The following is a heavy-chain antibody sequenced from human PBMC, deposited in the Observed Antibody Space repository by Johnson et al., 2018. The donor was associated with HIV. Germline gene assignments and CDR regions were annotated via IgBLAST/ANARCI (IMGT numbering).Heavy chain of an antibody. D-gene: IGHD3-10*01. J-gene: IGHJ3*02. Sequence: VQLVESGGGLVQPGGSLRLSCAASGFTFSSYAMSWVRQAPGKGLEWVSAISGSGGSTSYANSVKGRFTISRDNSKNTLYLQMGSLRAEDMAVYYCARVSLYGSGRLDIWGQGTMVTVSS. V-gene: IGHV3-23*04. CDR3: ARVSLYGSGRLDI. CDR2: ISGSGGST. CDR1: GFTFSSYA.